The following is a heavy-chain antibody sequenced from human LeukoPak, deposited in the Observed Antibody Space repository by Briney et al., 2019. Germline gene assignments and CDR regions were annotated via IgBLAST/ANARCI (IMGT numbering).Heavy chain of an antibody. J-gene: IGHJ4*02. V-gene: IGHV4-34*01. Sequence: PSETLSLTCAVYGGSFSGYYWSWIRQPPGKGLEWIGEINHSGSTNYNPSLKSRVTISVDTSKNQFSLKLSSVTAADTAVYYCASQYSSGWYHYYFDYWGQGTLVTVSS. CDR2: INHSGST. CDR1: GGSFSGYY. CDR3: ASQYSSGWYHYYFDY. D-gene: IGHD6-19*01.